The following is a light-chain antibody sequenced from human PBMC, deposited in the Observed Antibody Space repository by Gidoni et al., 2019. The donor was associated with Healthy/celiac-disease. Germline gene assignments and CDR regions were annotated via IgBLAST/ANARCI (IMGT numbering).Light chain of an antibody. CDR1: QSISSY. CDR3: QQSYSTPRT. CDR2: AAS. J-gene: IGKJ1*01. Sequence: DIRMTVSPSSLSASVGDRFTITCRASQSISSYLNWYQQKPGKAPKLLIYAASSLQSGVPSRFSGSGCGTDFTLNRSSLQPEDFATYYCQQSYSTPRTFGQGTKVEIK. V-gene: IGKV1-39*01.